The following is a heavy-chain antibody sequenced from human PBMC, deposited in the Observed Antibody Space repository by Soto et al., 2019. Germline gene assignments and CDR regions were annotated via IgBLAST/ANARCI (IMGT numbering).Heavy chain of an antibody. J-gene: IGHJ6*04. CDR3: TRKPPDV. CDR2: INQDGSEK. V-gene: IGHV3-7*02. CDR1: GFTFNSYW. Sequence: GGSLRLSCAASGFTFNSYWMSWVRQAPGKGLEWVANINQDGSEKYYVDSVKGRFTISRDNARNSLYLQMNSLRAEDTAVYYCTRKPPDVWGKGTTVTVSS.